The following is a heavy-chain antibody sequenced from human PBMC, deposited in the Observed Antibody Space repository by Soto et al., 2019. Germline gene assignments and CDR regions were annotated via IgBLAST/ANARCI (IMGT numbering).Heavy chain of an antibody. V-gene: IGHV4-39*01. CDR2: IYYSGST. D-gene: IGHD4-17*01. Sequence: QLQLQESGPGLVKPSETLSLTCTVSGGSISSSSYYWGWIRQPPGKGLEWIGSIYYSGSTYYNPSLKRCVSISVDPSKLQFSLKLSSVTAADTAVYYCARRAVTHRLFDYWGQGTLVTVSS. CDR3: ARRAVTHRLFDY. CDR1: GGSISSSSYY. J-gene: IGHJ4*02.